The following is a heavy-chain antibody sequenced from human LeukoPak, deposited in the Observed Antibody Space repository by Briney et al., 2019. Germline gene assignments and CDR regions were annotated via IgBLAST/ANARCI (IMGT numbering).Heavy chain of an antibody. CDR1: GFTFSSYS. J-gene: IGHJ4*02. D-gene: IGHD1-26*01. V-gene: IGHV3-21*01. CDR3: ARGNPWELDY. Sequence: SGGSLRLSCAASGFTFSSYSMNWVRQAPGKGLEWVSSISSSSSYIYYADSVKGRFTISRDNAKNSLYLQMNSLRAEDTAVYYCARGNPWELDYWGQGTLVTVSS. CDR2: ISSSSSYI.